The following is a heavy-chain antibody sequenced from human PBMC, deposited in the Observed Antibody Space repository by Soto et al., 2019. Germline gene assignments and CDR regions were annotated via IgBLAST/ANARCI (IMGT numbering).Heavy chain of an antibody. CDR2: MYKTGST. CDR1: GGSISSYY. CDR3: ARDLWGYCGTDCYPLDV. J-gene: IGHJ6*02. D-gene: IGHD2-21*02. V-gene: IGHV4-59*01. Sequence: ETLSLTCTVSGGSISSYYWSWIRQPPGKGLEWIGYMYKTGSTVYNPSFKSRVTISVDTSKNQFSLKLNSVTAADTAVYYCARDLWGYCGTDCYPLDVWGQGTTVTVSS.